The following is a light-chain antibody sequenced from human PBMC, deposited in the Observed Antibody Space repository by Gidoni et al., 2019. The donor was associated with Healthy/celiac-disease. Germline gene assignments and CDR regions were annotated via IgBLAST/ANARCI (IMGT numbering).Light chain of an antibody. CDR1: SSNIGAGYD. J-gene: IGLJ3*02. Sequence: QSVLTQPPSVSGAPGQRVTISCTGSSSNIGAGYDVHWYQQLPGTAPKLLIYGNSNRPSGVPDRFSGSKSVTSASLAITGLQAEDEADYYGQSYDSSLSGSVFGGGTNLTVL. V-gene: IGLV1-40*01. CDR3: QSYDSSLSGSV. CDR2: GNS.